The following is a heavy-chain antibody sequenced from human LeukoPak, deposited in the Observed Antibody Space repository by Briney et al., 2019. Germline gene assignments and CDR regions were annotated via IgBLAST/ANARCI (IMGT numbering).Heavy chain of an antibody. CDR2: IKQDGNEK. CDR1: GFTFTTYW. J-gene: IGHJ5*02. V-gene: IGHV3-7*01. CDR3: ARPLLYYYGSETYFWFDL. Sequence: GGSLRLSCAASGFTFTTYWMGWVRQAPGKGLEWVASIKQDGNEKYYVDSVKGRFTISRDTAENTLYLQMKSLKAEDTAFYYCARPLLYYYGSETYFWFDLWGQGTLVTVSS. D-gene: IGHD3-10*01.